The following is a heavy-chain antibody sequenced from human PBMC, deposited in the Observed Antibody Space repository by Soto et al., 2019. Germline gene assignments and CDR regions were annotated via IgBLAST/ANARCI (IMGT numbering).Heavy chain of an antibody. J-gene: IGHJ6*02. CDR1: GYTLTGYY. CDR2: INPETGAT. D-gene: IGHD2-21*01. CDR3: PRESYPVISDRMDV. V-gene: IGHV1-2*02. Sequence: GASGKVSCRASGYTLTGYYVPSVREAPGQGLEWMGWINPETGATSYAQKFQGRVTLSRDTSINTAYLELSRLRFDDAAVYFCPRESYPVISDRMDVWGQGTTVAVSS.